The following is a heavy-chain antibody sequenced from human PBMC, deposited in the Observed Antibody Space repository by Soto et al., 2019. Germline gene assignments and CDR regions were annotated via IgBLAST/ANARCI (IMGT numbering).Heavy chain of an antibody. D-gene: IGHD3-22*01. CDR3: ARDSDDYYDSSGYYYFDY. J-gene: IGHJ4*02. CDR1: GYTFTSYG. CDR2: ISAYNGNT. V-gene: IGHV1-18*01. Sequence: EASVKVSCKASGYTFTSYGISWVRQAPGQGLEWMGWISAYNGNTDYAQKLQGRVTMTTDTSTSTAYMELRSLRSDDTAVYYCARDSDDYYDSSGYYYFDYWGQGTLVTVS.